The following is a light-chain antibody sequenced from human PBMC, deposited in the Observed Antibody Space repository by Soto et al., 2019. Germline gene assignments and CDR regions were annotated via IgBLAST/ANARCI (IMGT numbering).Light chain of an antibody. V-gene: IGKV3-11*01. CDR1: QDIGTY. Sequence: IVLTQSPASLSVSPGERATLSCRASQDIGTYLAWYQQKPGQAPRLIIYDTFNGASGVPDTFSGSGSGTVFTLTVSNVAPDDSAIYYCQQRSTWPLTFGGGTKVEIK. CDR3: QQRSTWPLT. CDR2: DTF. J-gene: IGKJ4*01.